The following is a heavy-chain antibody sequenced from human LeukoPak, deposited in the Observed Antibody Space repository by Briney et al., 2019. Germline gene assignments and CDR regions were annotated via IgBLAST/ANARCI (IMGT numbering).Heavy chain of an antibody. Sequence: GASVKVSCKASGYIFTNYVFHWVRQAPGQRLEWMGWINAASGNTKYSQTFQGRVTITRDTSASTAYMELSSLRSEDTAIYYCASPYSSGSYYDTFTIWGQGTMVIVSS. CDR2: INAASGNT. D-gene: IGHD3-10*01. V-gene: IGHV1-3*01. CDR1: GYIFTNYV. CDR3: ASPYSSGSYYDTFTI. J-gene: IGHJ3*02.